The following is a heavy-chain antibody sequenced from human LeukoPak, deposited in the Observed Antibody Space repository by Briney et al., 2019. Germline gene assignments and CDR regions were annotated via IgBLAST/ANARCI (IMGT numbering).Heavy chain of an antibody. J-gene: IGHJ4*02. CDR1: GGSISSGGYY. CDR2: IYYSGST. Sequence: SQTLSHTCTVSGGSISSGGYYWSWIRQHPGKGLEWIGYIYYSGSTYYNPSLKSRVTISVDTSKNQFSLKLSSVTAADTAVYYCARGYYDSSGYYYFDYWGQGTLVTVSS. CDR3: ARGYYDSSGYYYFDY. V-gene: IGHV4-31*03. D-gene: IGHD3-22*01.